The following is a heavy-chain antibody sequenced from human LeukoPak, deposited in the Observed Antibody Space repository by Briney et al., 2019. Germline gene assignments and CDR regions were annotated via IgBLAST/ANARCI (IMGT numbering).Heavy chain of an antibody. V-gene: IGHV4-59*01. CDR3: ASTYYYDTSAFLPFGY. CDR1: GGSISSYY. D-gene: IGHD3-22*01. Sequence: SETLSLTCTVSGGSISSYYWSWIRQPPGKGLEWIGYVYNSGSTNYNPSLKSRVTISVDTSKNQFSLKLSSVTTADTAVYYCASTYYYDTSAFLPFGYWGQGTLVTVSS. CDR2: VYNSGST. J-gene: IGHJ4*02.